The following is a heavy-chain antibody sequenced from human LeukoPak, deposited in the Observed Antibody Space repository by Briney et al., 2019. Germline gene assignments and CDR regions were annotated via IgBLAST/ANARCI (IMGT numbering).Heavy chain of an antibody. V-gene: IGHV5-51*01. J-gene: IGHJ5*02. D-gene: IGHD3-22*01. CDR1: GYSFTSYW. Sequence: GESLKISCEGSGYSFTSYWIGWVRQMPGKGLEWMGIIYPGDSDTRYSPSFQGQVTISADKSISTAYLQWSSLKASDTAMYYCTRRLYDSSGYYYTVWFDPWGQGTLVTVSS. CDR2: IYPGDSDT. CDR3: TRRLYDSSGYYYTVWFDP.